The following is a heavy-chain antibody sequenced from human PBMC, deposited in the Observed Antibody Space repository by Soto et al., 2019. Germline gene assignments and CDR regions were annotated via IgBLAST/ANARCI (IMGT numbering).Heavy chain of an antibody. CDR2: IYHSGST. CDR1: GYSISSGYY. Sequence: SSETLSLTCAVSGYSISSGYYWGWIRQPPGKGLEWIGSIYHSGSTYNNPSLKSRVTISVDTSKNQFSLKLSSVTAADTAVYYCARVGGYGMDVWGQGTAVTVS. V-gene: IGHV4-38-2*01. J-gene: IGHJ6*02. D-gene: IGHD3-10*01. CDR3: ARVGGYGMDV.